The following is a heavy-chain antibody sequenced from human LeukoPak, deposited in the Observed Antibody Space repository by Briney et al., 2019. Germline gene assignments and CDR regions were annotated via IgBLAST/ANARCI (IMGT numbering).Heavy chain of an antibody. D-gene: IGHD2-2*01. Sequence: ASVKVSCKASGYTFTSYGISWVRQAPGQGLEWMGWISAYNGNTNYAQKLQGRVTMTTDTSTSTAYMELRSLRSDDTAVYYCARGVCSSTSCPGLFDYWGQGILVTVSS. CDR3: ARGVCSSTSCPGLFDY. V-gene: IGHV1-18*01. CDR1: GYTFTSYG. J-gene: IGHJ4*02. CDR2: ISAYNGNT.